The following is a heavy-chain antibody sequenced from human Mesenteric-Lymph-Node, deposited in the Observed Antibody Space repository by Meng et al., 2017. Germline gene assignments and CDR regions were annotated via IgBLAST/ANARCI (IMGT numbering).Heavy chain of an antibody. CDR1: GFTFSSYW. J-gene: IGHJ2*01. D-gene: IGHD3-22*01. CDR3: ARTYYYDSSGYNVYFDL. V-gene: IGHV3-7*01. CDR2: IKQDGSEK. Sequence: GGSLRLSCAASGFTFSSYWMSWVRQAPGKGLEWVANIKQDGSEKYYVDSVKGRFTISRDNAKNSLYLQMNSLRAEDTAVYYCARTYYYDSSGYNVYFDLWGQGTLVTVSS.